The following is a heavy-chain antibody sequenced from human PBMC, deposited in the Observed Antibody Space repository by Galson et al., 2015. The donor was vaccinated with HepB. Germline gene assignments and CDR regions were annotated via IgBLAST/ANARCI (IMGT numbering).Heavy chain of an antibody. V-gene: IGHV3-11*06. J-gene: IGHJ4*02. Sequence: SLRLSCAASGFTFSDYYMAWIRQAPGKGLEWLSYISSSSLYTNYADSVKGRLTFSRDNAKNSLNLQMNSLRVDDTAVYYCAGVADVDYGDHSFFDYWGQGALVTVSS. D-gene: IGHD4-23*01. CDR2: ISSSSLYT. CDR3: AGVADVDYGDHSFFDY. CDR1: GFTFSDYY.